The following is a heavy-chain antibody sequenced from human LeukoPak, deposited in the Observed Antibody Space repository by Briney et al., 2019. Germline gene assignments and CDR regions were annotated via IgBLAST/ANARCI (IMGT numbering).Heavy chain of an antibody. CDR2: ISAYNGNT. D-gene: IGHD1-1*01. Sequence: ASVKVSCKTSGYTFTSYGISWVRQAPGQGLEWMGWISAYNGNTDYAQKLQGRVTMTTDTSTSTAYMELRSLRSDDTALYFCARGGLGTAYYYGLDVWGQGTLVTVSS. CDR3: ARGGLGTAYYYGLDV. J-gene: IGHJ6*02. CDR1: GYTFTSYG. V-gene: IGHV1-18*01.